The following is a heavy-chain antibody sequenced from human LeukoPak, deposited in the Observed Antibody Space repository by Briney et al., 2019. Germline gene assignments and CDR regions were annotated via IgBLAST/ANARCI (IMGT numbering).Heavy chain of an antibody. D-gene: IGHD5-24*01. CDR3: ARDKERWLQGPYFDY. Sequence: PSETLSLTCTVSGGSISSSSYYWGWIRQPPGKGLEWIGSIYYSGSTYYNPSLKSRVTISVDTSKNQFSLKLSSVTAADTAVYYCARDKERWLQGPYFDYWGQGTLVTVSS. CDR2: IYYSGST. J-gene: IGHJ4*02. CDR1: GGSISSSSYY. V-gene: IGHV4-39*07.